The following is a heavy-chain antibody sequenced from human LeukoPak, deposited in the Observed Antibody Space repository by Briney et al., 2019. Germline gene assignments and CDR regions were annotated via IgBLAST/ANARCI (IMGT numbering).Heavy chain of an antibody. Sequence: GESLRLSCAASGFTFSRYSMNWVRQAPGKGLEWVSAISGSGGSTYYADSVKGRFTISRDNSKNTLYLQMNSLRAEDTAVYYCAKCILTGYYKGYMDVWGKGTTVTISS. D-gene: IGHD3-9*01. V-gene: IGHV3-23*01. CDR1: GFTFSRYS. CDR3: AKCILTGYYKGYMDV. CDR2: ISGSGGST. J-gene: IGHJ6*03.